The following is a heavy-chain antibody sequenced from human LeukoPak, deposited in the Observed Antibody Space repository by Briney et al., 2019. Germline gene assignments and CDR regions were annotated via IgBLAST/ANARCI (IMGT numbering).Heavy chain of an antibody. CDR3: ASAVVVADTSYNWFDP. D-gene: IGHD2-15*01. J-gene: IGHJ5*02. V-gene: IGHV4-59*01. Sequence: KPSETLSLTCTVSGGSISSYYWCWIRQPPGKGLEWIGYIYYSGSTNYNPSLKSRVTISVDTSKNQFSFKLSSVTAADTAVYYCASAVVVADTSYNWFDPWGQGTLVTVSS. CDR1: GGSISSYY. CDR2: IYYSGST.